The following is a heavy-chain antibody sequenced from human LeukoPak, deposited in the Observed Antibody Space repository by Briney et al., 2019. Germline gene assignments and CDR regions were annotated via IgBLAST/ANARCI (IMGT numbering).Heavy chain of an antibody. CDR2: ISYDGSNK. Sequence: GRSLRLSCAASGFTSPIYAIHWVRQAPGKGLEWVAVISYDGSNKYYADSVKGRFTISRDNSKNTLYLQMNSLRAEDTAVYYCAREAAVSGPSYFDFWGQGTLVTVSS. V-gene: IGHV3-30-3*01. CDR1: GFTSPIYA. J-gene: IGHJ4*02. D-gene: IGHD6-19*01. CDR3: AREAAVSGPSYFDF.